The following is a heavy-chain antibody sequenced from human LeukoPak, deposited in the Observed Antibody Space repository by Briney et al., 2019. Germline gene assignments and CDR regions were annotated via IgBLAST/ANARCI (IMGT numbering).Heavy chain of an antibody. CDR1: GFTFGDYA. CDR3: ARDPHSAYCDFVVLDS. CDR2: ISGHGTAT. Sequence: PGGSLRLSCAASGFTFGDYAIHWVRQAPGKGLEWVSLISGHGTATYYSDSVKGRFTISRDNYKNSLYLQMNSLKTADTALYFCARDPHSAYCDFVVLDSWGQGTLVTVSS. J-gene: IGHJ4*02. V-gene: IGHV3-43*02. D-gene: IGHD4-17*01.